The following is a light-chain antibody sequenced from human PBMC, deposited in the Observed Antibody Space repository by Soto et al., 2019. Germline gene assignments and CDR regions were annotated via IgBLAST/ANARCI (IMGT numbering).Light chain of an antibody. CDR2: EVS. CDR3: SSYTTTNTYV. CDR1: ISDVGGYNY. Sequence: QSALTQPSSVSGSPGQSITISCTGTISDVGGYNYVSWSQQHPGKAPKLMIYEVSNRPSGVSNRFSGSKSGNTASLTISGLQAEDEADYYCSSYTTTNTYVFGTGTKVTVL. V-gene: IGLV2-14*01. J-gene: IGLJ1*01.